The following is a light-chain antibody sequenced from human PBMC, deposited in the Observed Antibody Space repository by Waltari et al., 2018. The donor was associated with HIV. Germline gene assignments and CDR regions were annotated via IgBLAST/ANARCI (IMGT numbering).Light chain of an antibody. CDR1: RRRVACYT. CDR3: AAWDDSLSGRV. CDR2: SNN. V-gene: IGLV1-44*01. Sequence: QSEVTQPPSASGTPGQRVTSPWSGRRRRVACYTVHWYPQHPGMAPKLLIYSNNLRPSGVPYLFAGSKSGTSASLAISGLQSEDEAHYYCAAWDDSLSGRVFGGGTKLTVL. J-gene: IGLJ2*01.